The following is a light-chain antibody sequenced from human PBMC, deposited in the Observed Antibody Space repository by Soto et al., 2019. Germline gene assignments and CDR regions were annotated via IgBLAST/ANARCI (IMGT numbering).Light chain of an antibody. CDR2: DVS. Sequence: SVLAQPSSVSGSPGQSITISCTGTSSDVGGYNYVSWYQQHPAKAPKLIIFDVSKRPSGVPNRFSGSKSGNTASLTISGLRAEDEADYYCCSYVGRNTYVFGTGTKVTVL. V-gene: IGLV2-11*01. CDR1: SSDVGGYNY. J-gene: IGLJ1*01. CDR3: CSYVGRNTYV.